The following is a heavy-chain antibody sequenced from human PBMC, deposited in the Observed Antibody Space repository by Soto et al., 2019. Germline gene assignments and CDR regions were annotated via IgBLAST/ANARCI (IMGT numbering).Heavy chain of an antibody. CDR2: IRRKANSYTT. D-gene: IGHD6-19*01. J-gene: IGHJ6*02. Sequence: EVQLVESGGGLVQPGGSLRLSCAASGLIFSDYHMDWVRQAPGKGLEWVGRIRRKANSYTTEYAASVKGRFTISRDDPKNSLYLQMNSLKSEDTAVYYCAMLGGWSGGSSGMDVWRQGTTVNVSS. CDR1: GLIFSDYH. V-gene: IGHV3-72*01. CDR3: AMLGGWSGGSSGMDV.